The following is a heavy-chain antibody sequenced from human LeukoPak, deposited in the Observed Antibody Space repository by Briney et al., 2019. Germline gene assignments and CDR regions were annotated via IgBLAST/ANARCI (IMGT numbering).Heavy chain of an antibody. CDR3: AKTYYYGSGSREYFDY. Sequence: PGGSLRLSCAASGFTFSSYAMSWVRQAPGKGLEWVSAISGSGGSTYYADSVKGRFTISRDNSKNTLYLQMNSLRAEDTAVYYCAKTYYYGSGSREYFDYWGQGTPVTVSS. CDR1: GFTFSSYA. CDR2: ISGSGGST. V-gene: IGHV3-23*01. J-gene: IGHJ4*02. D-gene: IGHD3-10*01.